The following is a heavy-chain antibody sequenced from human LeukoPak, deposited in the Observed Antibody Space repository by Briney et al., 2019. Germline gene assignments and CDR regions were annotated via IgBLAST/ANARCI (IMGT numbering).Heavy chain of an antibody. V-gene: IGHV3-33*01. CDR3: ARGHSYGYFDC. Sequence: GGSLRLSCAASGFTFSSYGMHRVRQAPGKGLEWVAVIWYDGSNKYYADSVKGRFTISRDNSKNTLYLQMNSLRAEDTAVYYCARGHSYGYFDCWGQGTLVTVSS. CDR2: IWYDGSNK. D-gene: IGHD5-18*01. J-gene: IGHJ4*02. CDR1: GFTFSSYG.